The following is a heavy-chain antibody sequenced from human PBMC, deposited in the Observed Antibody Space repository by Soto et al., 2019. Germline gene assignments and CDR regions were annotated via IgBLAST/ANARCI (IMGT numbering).Heavy chain of an antibody. Sequence: QVQLVESGGGVVQPGRSLRLSCAASGFTFSSYAVQWVRQAPGKGLEWVAVISYDGSNKYYADSVKGRFTISRDNSKNTLYLQMNSLRAEDTAVYYCARDRSGGSYFYYGMDVWGQGTTVTVSS. D-gene: IGHD2-15*01. V-gene: IGHV3-30-3*01. CDR2: ISYDGSNK. CDR3: ARDRSGGSYFYYGMDV. CDR1: GFTFSSYA. J-gene: IGHJ6*02.